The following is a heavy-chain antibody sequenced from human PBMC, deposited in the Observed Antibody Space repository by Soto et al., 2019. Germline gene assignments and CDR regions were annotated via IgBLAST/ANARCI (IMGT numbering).Heavy chain of an antibody. CDR3: ATTGVLGYCSGGSCYSRWYFDL. CDR1: GYTLTELS. V-gene: IGHV1-24*01. J-gene: IGHJ2*01. CDR2: FDPEDGET. Sequence: GASVKVSCKASGYTLTELSMHWVRQAPGKGLEWMGGFDPEDGETIYAQKFQGRVTMTEDTSTDTAYMELSSLRSEDTAVYYCATTGVLGYCSGGSCYSRWYFDLWGRGTLVTVSS. D-gene: IGHD2-15*01.